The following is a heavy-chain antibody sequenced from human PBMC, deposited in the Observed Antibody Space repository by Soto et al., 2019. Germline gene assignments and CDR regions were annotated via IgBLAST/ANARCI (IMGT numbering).Heavy chain of an antibody. CDR2: ISAYSGNT. J-gene: IGHJ4*02. Sequence: AASVKVSCKAFCYTFTSYGISWVRQAPGQGPGWMGGISAYSGNTNYAQKLQGRVTMTTDTSTSTAYMELRGLRSDDTAVYYCARVPGGDYYDSSGYPYYFDYWGQGTLVTVSS. V-gene: IGHV1-18*04. CDR3: ARVPGGDYYDSSGYPYYFDY. D-gene: IGHD3-22*01. CDR1: CYTFTSYG.